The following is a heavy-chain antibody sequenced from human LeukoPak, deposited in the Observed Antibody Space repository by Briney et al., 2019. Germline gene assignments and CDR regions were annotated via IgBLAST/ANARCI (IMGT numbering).Heavy chain of an antibody. Sequence: ASVKVSCKASGGTFSSYAISWVRQAPGQGLEWMGWINPNSGGTNYAQKFQGRVTMTRDTSISTAYMELSRLRSDDTAVYYCASGGSGYYKYWFDPWGQGTLVTVSS. CDR1: GGTFSSYA. V-gene: IGHV1-2*02. J-gene: IGHJ5*02. CDR2: INPNSGGT. CDR3: ASGGSGYYKYWFDP. D-gene: IGHD3-3*01.